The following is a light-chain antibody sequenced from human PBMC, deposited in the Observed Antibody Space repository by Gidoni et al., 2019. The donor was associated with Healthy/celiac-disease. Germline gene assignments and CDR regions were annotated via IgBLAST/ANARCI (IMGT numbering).Light chain of an antibody. CDR3: QQGYSTPWT. J-gene: IGKJ1*01. V-gene: IGKV1-39*01. CDR2: AAT. CDR1: QSISSY. Sequence: DIEMTQSPSSLSASVGDRVTITCRASQSISSYLNWYQQKPGKAHKLLIDAATSLQSGVPSRLSRSGSGTVFTLTISSLPAEDFATYYCQQGYSTPWTFGQGTQVEIK.